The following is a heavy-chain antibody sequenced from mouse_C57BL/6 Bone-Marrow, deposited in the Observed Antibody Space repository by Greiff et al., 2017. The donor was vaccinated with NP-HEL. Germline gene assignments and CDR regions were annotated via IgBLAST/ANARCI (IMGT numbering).Heavy chain of an antibody. CDR2: SRNKANDYTT. CDR1: GFTFSDFY. CDR3: ARDNWDWYFDV. J-gene: IGHJ1*03. Sequence: EVKVVESGGGLVQSGRSLRLSCATSGFTFSDFYMEWVRQALGKGLEWIAASRNKANDYTTEYSASVKGRFIVSRDTSQSILYLQMNALRAEDTAIYYCARDNWDWYFDVWGTGTTVTVSS. V-gene: IGHV7-1*01. D-gene: IGHD4-1*01.